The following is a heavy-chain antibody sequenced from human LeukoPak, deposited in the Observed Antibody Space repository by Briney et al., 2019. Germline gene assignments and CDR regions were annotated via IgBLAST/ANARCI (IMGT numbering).Heavy chain of an antibody. V-gene: IGHV4-61*01. Sequence: SETLSLTCTVSHYSISSSYYWSWIRQPPGKGLKWIGNIYFSGYTTYSPSLRSRVTISVDTSKNQFSLKLSSVTAADTAVYYCARETSQKGAHYMDVWGKGTTVTISS. CDR1: HYSISSSYY. CDR2: IYFSGYT. J-gene: IGHJ6*03. D-gene: IGHD3-16*01. CDR3: ARETSQKGAHYMDV.